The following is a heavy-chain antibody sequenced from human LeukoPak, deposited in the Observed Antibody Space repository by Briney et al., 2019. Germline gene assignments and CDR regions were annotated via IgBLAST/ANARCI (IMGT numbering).Heavy chain of an antibody. CDR3: ARGELVSNYYYDMDV. CDR2: IYTSGST. J-gene: IGHJ6*02. V-gene: IGHV4-4*07. Sequence: PSETLSLTCTVSGGSISSYYWSWIRQPAGKGLEWIGRIYTSGSTNYNPSLKSRVTMSVDTSKNQFSLKLSSVTAADTAVYYCARGELVSNYYYDMDVWGQGTTVTVSS. CDR1: GGSISSYY. D-gene: IGHD3-9*01.